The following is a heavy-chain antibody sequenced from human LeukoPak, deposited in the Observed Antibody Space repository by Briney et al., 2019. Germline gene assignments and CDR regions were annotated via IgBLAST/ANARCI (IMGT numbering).Heavy chain of an antibody. CDR3: ETDHRGLLWFGELPTGDY. J-gene: IGHJ4*02. CDR2: FDPEDGET. D-gene: IGHD3-10*01. CDR1: GYTLTELS. V-gene: IGHV1-24*01. Sequence: ASVKVSCEVSGYTLTELSMHWVRQAPGKGLEWMGGFDPEDGETIYAQKFQGRVTMTEYTSTDTAYMELSSLRSEDTAVHYCETDHRGLLWFGELPTGDYGGQETLVTVSS.